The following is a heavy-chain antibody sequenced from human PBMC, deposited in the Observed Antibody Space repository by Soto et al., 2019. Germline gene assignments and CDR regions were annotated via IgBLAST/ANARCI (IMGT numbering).Heavy chain of an antibody. J-gene: IGHJ5*02. V-gene: IGHV3-30*18. CDR3: ANCVGPYSSSPHSPFDP. D-gene: IGHD6-13*01. CDR1: GFTFSSYG. CDR2: ISYDGSNK. Sequence: GGSLRLSCAASGFTFSSYGMHWVRQAPGKGLEWVAVISYDGSNKYYADSVKGRFTISRDNSKNTLYLQMNSLRAEDTAVYYCANCVGPYSSSPHSPFDPWGQGTLVTVSS.